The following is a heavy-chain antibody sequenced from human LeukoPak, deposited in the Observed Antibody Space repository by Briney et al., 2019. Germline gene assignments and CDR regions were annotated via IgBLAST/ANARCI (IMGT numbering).Heavy chain of an antibody. J-gene: IGHJ6*02. Sequence: GASVKVSCKASGGTFSSYAISWVRQAPGQGLEWMGGITPIFGTANYAQKFQGRVTITADESTSTAYMELSSLRSEDTAVYYCASVAIFGVAQSQYYYYGMDVWGQGTTVTVSS. CDR2: ITPIFGTA. D-gene: IGHD3-3*01. CDR3: ASVAIFGVAQSQYYYYGMDV. CDR1: GGTFSSYA. V-gene: IGHV1-69*01.